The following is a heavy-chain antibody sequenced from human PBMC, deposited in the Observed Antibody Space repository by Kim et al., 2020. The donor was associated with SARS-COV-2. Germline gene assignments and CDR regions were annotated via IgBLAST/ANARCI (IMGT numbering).Heavy chain of an antibody. V-gene: IGHV3-7*01. CDR3: ARDRRLLGVVLSPSLDY. Sequence: GGSLRLSCVASGFAFSNYWMSWVRQAPGKGLEWVANIREDGGQTYYVDSVNGRFTISRDNARNSLYLQMNSLRVEDTAVYYCARDRRLLGVVLSPSLDYWGQGILVTVSS. D-gene: IGHD3-3*01. J-gene: IGHJ4*02. CDR2: IREDGGQT. CDR1: GFAFSNYW.